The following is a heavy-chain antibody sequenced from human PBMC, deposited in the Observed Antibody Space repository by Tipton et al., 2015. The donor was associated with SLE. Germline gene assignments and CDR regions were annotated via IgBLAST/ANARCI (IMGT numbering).Heavy chain of an antibody. V-gene: IGHV3-20*04. CDR3: AREGSVAGKGFDY. J-gene: IGHJ4*02. CDR1: GFTFDDYG. CDR2: INWNGGNT. D-gene: IGHD6-19*01. Sequence: QLVQSGGGLVQPGGSLRLSCAASGFTFDDYGMSWVRLPPGKGLEWVSGINWNGGNTEYEDSVKGRFTISRDSAKSSLYLQMNSLRAEDTALYYCAREGSVAGKGFDYWGQGTLVTVSS.